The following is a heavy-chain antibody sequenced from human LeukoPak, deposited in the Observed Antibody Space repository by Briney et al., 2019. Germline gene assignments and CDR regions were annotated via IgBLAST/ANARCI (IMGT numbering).Heavy chain of an antibody. CDR3: TRGDQDYSDYVLHY. V-gene: IGHV3-21*01. J-gene: IGHJ4*02. D-gene: IGHD4-11*01. CDR2: ISSSSSYI. CDR1: GFTFSSYS. Sequence: PGGSLRLSCAASGFTFSSYSMNWVRQAPGKGLEWVSSISSSSSYIYYADSVKGRFTISRDNAKNSLYLQMNSLRAEDTAAYYCTRGDQDYSDYVLHYWGQGTLVTVSS.